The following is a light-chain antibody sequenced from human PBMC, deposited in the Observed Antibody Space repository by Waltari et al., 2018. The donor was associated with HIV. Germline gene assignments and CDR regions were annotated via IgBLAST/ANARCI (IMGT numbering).Light chain of an antibody. J-gene: IGLJ3*02. V-gene: IGLV2-14*01. Sequence: QSALTQPASVSGSPGQSITISCTGTSSDVGGYNYVSWYQQHPGKAPKLMIYEVRNRPLGVSNRFSGSKSGNTASRTISGLQAEDEADYYCSSYTSSSTRVFGGGTKLTVL. CDR3: SSYTSSSTRV. CDR1: SSDVGGYNY. CDR2: EVR.